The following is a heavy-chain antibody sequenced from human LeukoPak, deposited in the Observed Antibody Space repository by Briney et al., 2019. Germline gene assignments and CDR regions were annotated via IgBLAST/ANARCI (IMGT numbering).Heavy chain of an antibody. CDR3: AELGITMIGGV. CDR2: ISSSASTI. CDR1: GLTFSTYS. Sequence: GGSLRLSCAASGLTFSTYSMHWVRQAPGQGLEWVSYISSSASTIYFADSVKGRFTISRDNAKNSLYLQMNSLRAEDTAVYYCAELGITMIGGVWGKGTTVTISS. D-gene: IGHD3-10*02. J-gene: IGHJ6*04. V-gene: IGHV3-48*03.